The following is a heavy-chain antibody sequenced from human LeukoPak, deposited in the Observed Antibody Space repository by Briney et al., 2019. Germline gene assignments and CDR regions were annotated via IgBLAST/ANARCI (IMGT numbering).Heavy chain of an antibody. D-gene: IGHD3-3*01. CDR1: GGSISSGGYY. CDR3: ARGVWRIYYFDY. CDR2: IYHSGST. V-gene: IGHV4-30-2*01. J-gene: IGHJ4*02. Sequence: SETLSLTCTVSGGSISSGGYYWSWIRQPPGKGLEWIGYIYHSGSTYYNPSLKSRVTISVDRSKNQFSLKLSSVTAADTAVYYCARGVWRIYYFDYWGQGTLVTVSS.